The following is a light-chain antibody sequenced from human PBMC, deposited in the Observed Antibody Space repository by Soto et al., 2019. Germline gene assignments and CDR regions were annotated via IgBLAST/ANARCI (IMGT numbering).Light chain of an antibody. CDR2: GAS. CDR3: QQTYRTPLT. CDR1: ENIVTH. J-gene: IGKJ4*01. V-gene: IGKV1-39*01. Sequence: DIQMTQSPNSLSASLRDRVTITCRASENIVTHLNWYQQRPGKAPKXLIYGASNLQPGVPSRVSGSGSGTDGILTISSLQPEDFASYYCQQTYRTPLTFGAGTKVDIK.